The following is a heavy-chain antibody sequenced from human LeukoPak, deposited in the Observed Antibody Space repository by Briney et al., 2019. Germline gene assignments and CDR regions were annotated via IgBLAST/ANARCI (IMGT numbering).Heavy chain of an antibody. CDR3: ATRSYGDYAAFDY. V-gene: IGHV4-4*02. CDR2: IYHSGST. Sequence: PSETLSLTCAVSGGSISSSNWWSWVRQPPGKGLEWIGEIYHSGSTNYNPSLKSRVTISVDKSKNQFSLKLTSVTAADTAVYYCATRSYGDYAAFDYWGQGTLVTVSS. J-gene: IGHJ4*02. D-gene: IGHD4-17*01. CDR1: GGSISSSNW.